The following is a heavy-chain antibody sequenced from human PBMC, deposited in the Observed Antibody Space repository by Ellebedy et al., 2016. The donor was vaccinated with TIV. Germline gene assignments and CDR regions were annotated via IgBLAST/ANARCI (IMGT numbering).Heavy chain of an antibody. J-gene: IGHJ5*02. Sequence: ASVKVSXXASGYTFTSYGISWVRQAPGQGLEWMGWISAYNGNTNYAQKLQGRVTMTTDTSTSTAYMELSSLRSEDTAVYYCARVVVVVPAATGWFDPWGQGTLVTVSS. D-gene: IGHD2-2*01. CDR2: ISAYNGNT. CDR3: ARVVVVVPAATGWFDP. V-gene: IGHV1-18*04. CDR1: GYTFTSYG.